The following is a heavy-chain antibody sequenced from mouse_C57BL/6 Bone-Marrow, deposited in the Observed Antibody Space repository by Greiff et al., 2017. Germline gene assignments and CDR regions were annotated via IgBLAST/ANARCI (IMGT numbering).Heavy chain of an antibody. Sequence: VQLKQSVAELVRPGASVKLSCTASGFNIKNTYMHWVKLRAEQGLEWIGRIDPANGNTKYAPKFQGKDTITADTSSNPAYLQRSSLTSEDTAIYYCARGGIHWYFDVWGTGTTVTVSS. J-gene: IGHJ1*03. CDR3: ARGGIHWYFDV. CDR2: IDPANGNT. V-gene: IGHV14-3*01. CDR1: GFNIKNTY.